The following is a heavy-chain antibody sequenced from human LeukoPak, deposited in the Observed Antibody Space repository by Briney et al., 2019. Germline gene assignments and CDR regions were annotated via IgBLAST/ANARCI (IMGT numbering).Heavy chain of an antibody. V-gene: IGHV3-21*01. CDR1: GFTFNTYW. CDR2: ISSSSSYI. D-gene: IGHD3-9*01. J-gene: IGHJ4*02. Sequence: PGGSLRLSCAASGFTFNTYWMHWVRQAPGKGLEWVSSISSSSSYIYYADSVKGRFTISRDNSKNTLYLQVNSLRAEDTAVYYCAKARILTGYYTSATDYWGQGTLVTVSS. CDR3: AKARILTGYYTSATDY.